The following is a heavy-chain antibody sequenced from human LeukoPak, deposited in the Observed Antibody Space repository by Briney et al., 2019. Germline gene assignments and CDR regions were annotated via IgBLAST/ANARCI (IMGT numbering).Heavy chain of an antibody. CDR1: GGSISSYY. D-gene: IGHD3-3*01. CDR3: AREVDFLGFDWFDP. J-gene: IGHJ5*02. Sequence: PSETLSLTCTVSGGSISSYYWSWIRQPPGKGLEWIGYIYYSGSTNYNPSLKSRVTISVDTSKNQFSLKLSSVTAADTAVYYCAREVDFLGFDWFDPWGQGTLVTVSS. V-gene: IGHV4-59*01. CDR2: IYYSGST.